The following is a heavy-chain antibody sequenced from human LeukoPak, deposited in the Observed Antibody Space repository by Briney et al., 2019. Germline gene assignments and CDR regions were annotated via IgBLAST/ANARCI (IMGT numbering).Heavy chain of an antibody. CDR3: ANSIVGASRQY. CDR2: ISSSGNTI. V-gene: IGHV3-11*01. CDR1: GFTFSDYN. D-gene: IGHD1-26*01. J-gene: IGHJ4*02. Sequence: PGGSLRLSCAASGFTFSDYNLGWFRQAPGKGLEWVSYISSSGNTIYYADSVKGRFTISRDNAKNSLYLQMNSLRAEDTAVYYCANSIVGASRQYWGQGTLVTVSS.